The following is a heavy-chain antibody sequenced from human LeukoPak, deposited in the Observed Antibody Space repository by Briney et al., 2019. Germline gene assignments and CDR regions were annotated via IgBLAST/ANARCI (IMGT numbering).Heavy chain of an antibody. Sequence: GGSLRLSCAASGFTFSSYWMSWVRQAPGKGLEWVANIKQDGSEKYYVDSVKGRFTISRDNAKNSLYLQMNGLRAEDTAVYYCARGRVRYYFDYWGQETLVTVSS. CDR2: IKQDGSEK. J-gene: IGHJ4*02. CDR3: ARGRVRYYFDY. CDR1: GFTFSSYW. D-gene: IGHD4-23*01. V-gene: IGHV3-7*04.